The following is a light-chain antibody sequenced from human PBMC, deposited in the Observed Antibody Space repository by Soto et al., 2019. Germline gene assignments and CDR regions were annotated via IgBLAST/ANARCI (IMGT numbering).Light chain of an antibody. J-gene: IGLJ7*01. Sequence: QSVLTQPPSASGTPGQRVTISCSGSSSNIGSNTVNWYQQRPGTAPKLLIYSNNQRPSGVPDRFSGSKSGTSASLAISGLQSEYEADYYCAAWDDSLNGHAVFGGGTQLTVL. V-gene: IGLV1-44*01. CDR2: SNN. CDR3: AAWDDSLNGHAV. CDR1: SSNIGSNT.